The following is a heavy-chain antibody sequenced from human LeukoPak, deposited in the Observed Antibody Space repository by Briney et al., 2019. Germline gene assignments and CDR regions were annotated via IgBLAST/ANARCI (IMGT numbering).Heavy chain of an antibody. CDR1: GFTFSSYW. V-gene: IGHV3-74*01. CDR3: ARDIQRYSSSWYRFGDY. J-gene: IGHJ4*02. Sequence: GGSLRLSCAASGFTFSSYWMHWVRQAPGKGLVWVSRINSDGSGTSYADSVKGRFTISRDNSKNTLYLQMNSLRAEDTAVYYCARDIQRYSSSWYRFGDYWGQGTLVTVSS. D-gene: IGHD6-13*01. CDR2: INSDGSGT.